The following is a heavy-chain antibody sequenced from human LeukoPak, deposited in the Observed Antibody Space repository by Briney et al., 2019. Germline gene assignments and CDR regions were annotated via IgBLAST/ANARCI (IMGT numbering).Heavy chain of an antibody. J-gene: IGHJ6*02. CDR2: IKEDGSEK. V-gene: IGHV3-7*01. Sequence: GGSLRLSCAASGFTFSSYWMSWVRQAPGKGLEWVANIKEDGSEKYYVDSVKGRFTISRDNAKKSLFLQMNSLRVEDTAVYYCARGRNLAVWGPGTTVTVSS. CDR1: GFTFSSYW. CDR3: ARGRNLAV.